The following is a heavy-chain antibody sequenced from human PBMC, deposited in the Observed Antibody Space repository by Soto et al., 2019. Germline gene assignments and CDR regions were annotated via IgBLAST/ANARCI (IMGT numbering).Heavy chain of an antibody. Sequence: EVHLVESGGGLVKPGGSLRLSCTASGFIFSSHSMNWVRQAPGKGLEWVSSISSSSSFIYYADSVKGRFTISRDNAKNSLYLQMNSLRAEDTAVYYCVKEQWLQGLDVWGQGTTVTVSS. V-gene: IGHV3-21*01. CDR3: VKEQWLQGLDV. CDR2: ISSSSSFI. J-gene: IGHJ6*02. CDR1: GFIFSSHS. D-gene: IGHD5-12*01.